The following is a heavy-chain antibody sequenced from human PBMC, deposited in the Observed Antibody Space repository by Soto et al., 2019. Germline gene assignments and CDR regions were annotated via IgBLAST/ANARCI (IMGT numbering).Heavy chain of an antibody. CDR2: ISSTGKSI. D-gene: IGHD6-19*01. J-gene: IGHJ3*02. CDR1: GFTFNTYS. CDR3: RGIALADHTTAAFDI. Sequence: EVQLVESGGGLVKPGGSLRLSCAPSGFTFNTYSMTWVRQAPGKGLEWVSSISSTGKSIYYAVSLGGRFTISRVNAQKSRSQPLTRLSAEDTVVYYSRGIALADHTTAAFDIWGQGTILTVSS. V-gene: IGHV3-21*02.